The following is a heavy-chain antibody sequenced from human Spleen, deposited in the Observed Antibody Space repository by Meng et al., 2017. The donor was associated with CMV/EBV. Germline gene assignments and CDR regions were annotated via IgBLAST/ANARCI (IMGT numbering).Heavy chain of an antibody. CDR3: AREGDGNNLFWFDP. D-gene: IGHD5-24*01. CDR1: GGTFINYG. V-gene: IGHV1-69*04. J-gene: IGHJ5*02. Sequence: ASGGTFINYGINWVRQAPGQGLEWMGSIIPTVDITNYAQRFQGRLTISVDISANTVYVDLSSLRSEDTAVYYCAREGDGNNLFWFDPWGQGTLVTVSS. CDR2: IIPTVDIT.